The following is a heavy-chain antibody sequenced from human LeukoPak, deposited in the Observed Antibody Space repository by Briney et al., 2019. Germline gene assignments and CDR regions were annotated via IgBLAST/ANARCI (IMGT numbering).Heavy chain of an antibody. CDR1: GFSFDTYS. CDR2: ISFSSTTI. J-gene: IGHJ4*02. D-gene: IGHD4-11*01. V-gene: IGHV3-48*04. CDR3: ARVPHDYSDYVAY. Sequence: GGSLRLSCAASGFSFDTYSVTWFRQAPGKGLEWVAYISFSSTTIFYADFVKGRFTISRDNAQNSLYLQMSSLRAEDTAVYYCARVPHDYSDYVAYWGQGTLVTVSS.